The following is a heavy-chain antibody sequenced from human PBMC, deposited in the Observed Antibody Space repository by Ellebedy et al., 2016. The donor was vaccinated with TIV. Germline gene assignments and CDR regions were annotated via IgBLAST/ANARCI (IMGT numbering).Heavy chain of an antibody. V-gene: IGHV3-23*01. CDR3: AKVPVGSGKYNWFDP. Sequence: GGSLRLSXAASGFIFSSYSMNWVRQAPGKGLEWVSAISGSGGSTYYADSVKGRFTISRDNSKNTLYLQMNSLRAEDTAVYYCAKVPVGSGKYNWFDPWGQGTLVTVSS. CDR2: ISGSGGST. D-gene: IGHD1-26*01. CDR1: GFIFSSYS. J-gene: IGHJ5*02.